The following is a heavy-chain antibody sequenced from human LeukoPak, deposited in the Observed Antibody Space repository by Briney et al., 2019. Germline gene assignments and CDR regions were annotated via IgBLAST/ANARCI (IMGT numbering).Heavy chain of an antibody. D-gene: IGHD3-22*01. CDR2: IYYRGST. CDR1: GGSISSDY. V-gene: IGHV4-59*01. J-gene: IGHJ4*02. Sequence: SEALSLTCTVSGGSISSDYWSWIRQPPGKGLEWIGYIYYRGSTNYNPSLKSRVTISVDTSKNQFSLKLSSVTAADTAVYYCARLSGYSSGHYYSDYWGQGTLVTVSS. CDR3: ARLSGYSSGHYYSDY.